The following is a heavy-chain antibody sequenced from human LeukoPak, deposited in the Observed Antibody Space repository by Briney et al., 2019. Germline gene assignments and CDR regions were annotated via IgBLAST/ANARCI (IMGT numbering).Heavy chain of an antibody. Sequence: GGSLRLSCAASGFTVNSHYMSWVRQVPGKGLEWVSSITGAGSSTKYADSVNGRFTISRDNSKNTLSLQMTGLRAEDTAVYYCARKVAVAMDLDQWGQGTLVTVSS. CDR3: ARKVAVAMDLDQ. J-gene: IGHJ5*02. CDR1: GFTVNSHY. CDR2: ITGAGSST. D-gene: IGHD5-18*01. V-gene: IGHV3-53*01.